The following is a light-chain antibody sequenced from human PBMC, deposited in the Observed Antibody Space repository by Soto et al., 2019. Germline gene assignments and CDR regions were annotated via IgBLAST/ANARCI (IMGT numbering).Light chain of an antibody. CDR1: SSDVGGYNS. V-gene: IGLV2-14*01. CDR3: SSYTSSSTRE. CDR2: DVS. J-gene: IGLJ2*01. Sequence: QSVLTQPASVSGSPGQSITISCTGTSSDVGGYNSVSWYQQHPGKAPKLMIYDVSNRPSGVSNRFSGSKSGNTASLTISGLQAEDEADYYCSSYTSSSTREFGGGTKLTVL.